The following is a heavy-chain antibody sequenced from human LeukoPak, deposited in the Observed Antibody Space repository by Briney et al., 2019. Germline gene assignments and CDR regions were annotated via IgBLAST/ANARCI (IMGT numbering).Heavy chain of an antibody. CDR3: AHRRDSSGYQYRYWFAP. J-gene: IGHJ5*02. V-gene: IGHV2-5*02. D-gene: IGHD3-22*01. Sequence: SGPTLVKPTQTLTLTCTFSRFSLTTSGVGVGWIRQPPGKALEWLALINWDDQKVYSPSLQSRLSITKDTSKNQVVLTMANVDPVDTATYYCAHRRDSSGYQYRYWFAPWGQGTLVTVSS. CDR2: INWDDQK. CDR1: RFSLTTSGVG.